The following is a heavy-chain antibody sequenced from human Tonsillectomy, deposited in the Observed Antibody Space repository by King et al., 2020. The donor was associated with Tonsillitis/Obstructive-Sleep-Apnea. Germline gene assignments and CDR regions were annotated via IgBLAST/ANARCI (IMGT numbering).Heavy chain of an antibody. V-gene: IGHV1-18*01. CDR3: ARDSMSHYYDSSGYYTFNY. CDR1: GYTFPNYG. J-gene: IGHJ4*02. CDR2: ISAYNGHT. D-gene: IGHD3-22*01. Sequence: QLVQSGAEVKKSGASVKVSCKASGYTFPNYGISWVRQAPGQGLEWMGWISAYNGHTNYAQKLQGRLTMTTDTSTSTAYLELRSLRSDDTAAYYCARDSMSHYYDSSGYYTFNYWGQGTLVTVSS.